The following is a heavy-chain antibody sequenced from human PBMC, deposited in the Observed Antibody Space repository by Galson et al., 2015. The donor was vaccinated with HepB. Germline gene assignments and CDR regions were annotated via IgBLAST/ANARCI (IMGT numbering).Heavy chain of an antibody. Sequence: SLRLSCAASGFTFSNFAMNWVRQSPGQGLEWVSLIGGTGSDQHYADSARGRFTIARDNSRNTLYLQMNSLRAEDTAIYYCAKDAYSNNQVFDPFVKWCQGTMVTVSS. V-gene: IGHV3-23*01. CDR2: IGGTGSDQ. J-gene: IGHJ3*02. D-gene: IGHD2/OR15-2a*01. CDR1: GFTFSNFA. CDR3: AKDAYSNNQVFDPFVK.